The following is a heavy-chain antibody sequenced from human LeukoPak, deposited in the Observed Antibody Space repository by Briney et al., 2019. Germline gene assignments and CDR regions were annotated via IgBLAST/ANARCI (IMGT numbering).Heavy chain of an antibody. CDR1: GGSISSRSYY. Sequence: SETLSLTCTVSGGSISSRSYYWGWIRQPPGKGLEWIGSIYYSGSTYYNPSLKSRVTISVDTSKNQFSLKVSSVTAADTAVYYCATLRDGYEFDYWGQGTLVTVSS. V-gene: IGHV4-39*07. CDR3: ATLRDGYEFDY. D-gene: IGHD5-24*01. CDR2: IYYSGST. J-gene: IGHJ4*02.